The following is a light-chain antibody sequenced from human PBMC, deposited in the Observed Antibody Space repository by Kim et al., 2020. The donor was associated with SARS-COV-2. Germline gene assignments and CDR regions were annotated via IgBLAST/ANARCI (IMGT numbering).Light chain of an antibody. CDR1: HYISTW. V-gene: IGKV1-5*03. CDR2: KAS. CDR3: QQYNNYPYT. Sequence: DIQMTQSHSSLSASVGDRVTITCRASHYISTWLAWYQQKPGKAPRLVIYKASSLESGVPSRFSGRGSGTEFTLTISSLQPDDFATYYCQQYNNYPYTFGQGTKLEI. J-gene: IGKJ2*01.